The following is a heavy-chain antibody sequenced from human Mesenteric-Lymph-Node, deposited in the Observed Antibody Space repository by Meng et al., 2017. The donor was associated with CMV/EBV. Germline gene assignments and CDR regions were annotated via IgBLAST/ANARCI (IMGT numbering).Heavy chain of an antibody. CDR3: ARLIVPAATWDAFDI. V-gene: IGHV1-2*02. CDR1: GYTFIGYY. Sequence: ASVKVSCKASGYTFIGYYIHWVRQAPGQGLEWMGWINPNNGGTNYAQKFQGRVTMTRDTSIRTAYMELSRLRSDDTAVYYCARLIVPAATWDAFDIWGQGTMVTVSS. CDR2: INPNNGGT. D-gene: IGHD2-2*01. J-gene: IGHJ3*02.